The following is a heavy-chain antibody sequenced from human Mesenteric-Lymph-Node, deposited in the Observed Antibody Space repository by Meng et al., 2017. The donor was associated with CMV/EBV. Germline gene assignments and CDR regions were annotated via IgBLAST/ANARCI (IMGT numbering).Heavy chain of an antibody. Sequence: GESLKISCAASGFTFSSYAMHWVRQAPGKGLEWVAVISYDGSNKYYADSVKGRFTISRDNSKNTLDLQMNSLRAEDTAVYYCARGGGYYSIDYWGQGTLVTVSS. V-gene: IGHV3-30*14. CDR2: ISYDGSNK. D-gene: IGHD3-22*01. CDR1: GFTFSSYA. J-gene: IGHJ4*02. CDR3: ARGGGYYSIDY.